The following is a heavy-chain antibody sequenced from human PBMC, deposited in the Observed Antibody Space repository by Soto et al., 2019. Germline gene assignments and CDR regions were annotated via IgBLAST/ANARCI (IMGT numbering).Heavy chain of an antibody. CDR1: GDSISSHH. J-gene: IGHJ4*02. CDR2: IYYSGST. Sequence: SETLSLTCTVSGDSISSHHLSWIRQPPGKGLEWIGYIYYSGSTNYNPSLKSRVTISVDTSKNQFSLKLSSVTAADTAVYYCARRYGSSFDYWGQGTLVTVSS. CDR3: ARRYGSSFDY. V-gene: IGHV4-59*08. D-gene: IGHD5-12*01.